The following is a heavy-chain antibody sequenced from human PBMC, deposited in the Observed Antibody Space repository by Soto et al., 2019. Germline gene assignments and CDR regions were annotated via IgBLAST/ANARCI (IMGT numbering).Heavy chain of an antibody. V-gene: IGHV1-69*13. J-gene: IGHJ4*02. CDR1: GGTFSNSG. CDR2: IIPIFDTT. Sequence: SVKVSCKASGGTFSNSGISWVRQAPGQGLEWMGGIIPIFDTTNYAQKLQGRITIIADESTNTVYMELSNLRSADTGVYYCAIAPILVSVTLHENYFDSRGQGTRVTVSA. D-gene: IGHD2-21*02. CDR3: AIAPILVSVTLHENYFDS.